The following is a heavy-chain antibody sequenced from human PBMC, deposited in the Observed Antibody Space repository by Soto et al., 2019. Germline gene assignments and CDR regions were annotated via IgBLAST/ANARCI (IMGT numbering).Heavy chain of an antibody. CDR1: GGSISSSNW. CDR2: IYHSGST. CDR3: ARDPARGGGSYLGYFDD. V-gene: IGHV4-4*02. D-gene: IGHD1-26*01. Sequence: PSETLSLTCAVSGGSISSSNWWSWVRQPPGKGLEWIGEIYHSGSTNYNPSLKSRVTISVDKSKNQFSLKLSSVTAADTAVYYCARDPARGGGSYLGYFDDWGQGIPVTVAS. J-gene: IGHJ4*02.